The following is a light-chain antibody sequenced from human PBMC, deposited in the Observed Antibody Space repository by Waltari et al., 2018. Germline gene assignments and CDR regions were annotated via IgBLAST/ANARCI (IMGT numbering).Light chain of an antibody. CDR2: DAS. Sequence: EIVLTQSPATLSLSHGERAPLPSRASQSVSSSLAWYQQKPGQAPRLLIYDASNRATGIPARFSGSGSGTDFTLTISSLEPEDFAVYYCQQRSNWPPGFTFGPGTKVDIK. J-gene: IGKJ3*01. CDR1: QSVSSS. CDR3: QQRSNWPPGFT. V-gene: IGKV3-11*01.